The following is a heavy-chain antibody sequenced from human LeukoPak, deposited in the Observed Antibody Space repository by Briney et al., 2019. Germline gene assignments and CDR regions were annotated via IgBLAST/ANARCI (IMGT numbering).Heavy chain of an antibody. Sequence: ASVKVSCKASGYTFISYGLSWVRQAPGQGLEWMGWISAYNGNTNYAQKLQGRVTMTTDTSTSTAYMELRSLRSDDTAVYYCARRIAAEGDDPWGQGTLVTVSS. CDR1: GYTFISYG. CDR2: ISAYNGNT. V-gene: IGHV1-18*01. D-gene: IGHD6-6*01. J-gene: IGHJ5*02. CDR3: ARRIAAEGDDP.